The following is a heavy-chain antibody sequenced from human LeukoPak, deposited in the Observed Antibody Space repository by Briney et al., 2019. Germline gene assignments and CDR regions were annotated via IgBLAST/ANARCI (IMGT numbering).Heavy chain of an antibody. J-gene: IGHJ4*02. CDR1: GYTFTSYA. CDR2: INTNTGNP. CDR3: ARDPPAITMVRGVIGPWDDY. V-gene: IGHV7-4-1*02. D-gene: IGHD3-10*01. Sequence: GASVKVSCKASGYTFTSYAMNWVRQAPGQGLEWMGWINTNTGNPTYAQGFTGRFVFSLDTSVSTAYLQISSLRAEDTAVYYCARDPPAITMVRGVIGPWDDYWGQGTLVTVSS.